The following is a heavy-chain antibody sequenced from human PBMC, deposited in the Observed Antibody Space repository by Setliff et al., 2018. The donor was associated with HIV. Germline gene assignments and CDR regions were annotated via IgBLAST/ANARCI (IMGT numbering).Heavy chain of an antibody. V-gene: IGHV1-46*01. D-gene: IGHD6-13*01. Sequence: GASVKVSCKASGYTFSNYYIHWVRQAPGQGLEWMGIINPSAVTSYGQKFQGRLTVTRDTSTSTVYMDLSSLRSEDTAVYYCARGSSYSSSWYVFRPQALNDAFDIWAQGTMVTVSS. J-gene: IGHJ3*02. CDR1: GYTFSNYY. CDR3: ARGSSYSSSWYVFRPQALNDAFDI. CDR2: INPSAVT.